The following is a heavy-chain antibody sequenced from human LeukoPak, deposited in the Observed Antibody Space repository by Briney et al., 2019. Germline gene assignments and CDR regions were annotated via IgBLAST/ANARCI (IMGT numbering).Heavy chain of an antibody. V-gene: IGHV4-34*01. CDR2: INHSGST. D-gene: IGHD3-16*01. CDR1: GGSFSGYY. J-gene: IGHJ4*02. Sequence: PSETLSLTCAVYGGSFSGYYWSWIRQPPGKGLEWIGEINHSGSTNYNPSLKSRVTISVDTSKNQFSLKLSSVTAADTAVYYCARADYITFGGALFFDYWGQGTLVTVSS. CDR3: ARADYITFGGALFFDY.